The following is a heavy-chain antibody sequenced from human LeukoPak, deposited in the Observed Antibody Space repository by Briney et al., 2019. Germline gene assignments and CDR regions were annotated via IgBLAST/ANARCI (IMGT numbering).Heavy chain of an antibody. CDR3: ARENAVVAFDY. V-gene: IGHV4-30-4*08. CDR2: IYYSGNT. CDR1: GGSISSGDYY. J-gene: IGHJ4*02. D-gene: IGHD3-22*01. Sequence: SQTLSLTCTVSGGSISSGDYYWSWIRQPPGKGLEWIGYIYYSGNTYYNPSLKSRVTISVDTSKNQFSLKLSSVTAADTAVYYCARENAVVAFDYWGQGTLVTVSS.